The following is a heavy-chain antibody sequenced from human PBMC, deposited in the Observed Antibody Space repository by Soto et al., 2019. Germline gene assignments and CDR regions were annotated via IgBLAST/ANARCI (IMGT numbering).Heavy chain of an antibody. Sequence: GGSLRLSCAASGFTFSSYGMHWVRQAPGKGLEWVAVISYDGSNKYYADSVKGRFTISRDNSKNTLYLQMNSLRAEDTAVYYCAKDRASSGWYDYYYYYGMDVWGQGTTVTVSS. D-gene: IGHD6-19*01. V-gene: IGHV3-30*18. CDR2: ISYDGSNK. J-gene: IGHJ6*02. CDR3: AKDRASSGWYDYYYYYGMDV. CDR1: GFTFSSYG.